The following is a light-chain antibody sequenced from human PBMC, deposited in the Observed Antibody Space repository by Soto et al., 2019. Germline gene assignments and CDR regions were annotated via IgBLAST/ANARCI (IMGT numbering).Light chain of an antibody. J-gene: IGKJ1*01. Sequence: DIQMTQSPSSLSASVGDRVTITCRASQSISSSLNWYHQKPGKAPELLIYAASSLQSGVPSRFSGSGSGTDFTLTISSLQPEDFATYFCQQSYTTPPTFGQGTKVEI. CDR2: AAS. CDR3: QQSYTTPPT. CDR1: QSISSS. V-gene: IGKV1-39*01.